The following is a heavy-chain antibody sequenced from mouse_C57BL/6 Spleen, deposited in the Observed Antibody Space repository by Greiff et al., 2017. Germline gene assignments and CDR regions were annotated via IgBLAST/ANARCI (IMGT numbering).Heavy chain of an antibody. J-gene: IGHJ1*03. CDR3: ARTPYYYGSSYWYFDV. CDR1: GYTFTSYW. Sequence: QVQLQQPGTELVKPGASVKLSCKASGYTFTSYWMHWVKQRPGQGLEWIGNINPSNGGTNYNEKCKSKATLTVDKSSSTAYMQLSSLTSEDSAVYYCARTPYYYGSSYWYFDVWGTGTTVTVSS. CDR2: INPSNGGT. D-gene: IGHD1-1*01. V-gene: IGHV1-53*01.